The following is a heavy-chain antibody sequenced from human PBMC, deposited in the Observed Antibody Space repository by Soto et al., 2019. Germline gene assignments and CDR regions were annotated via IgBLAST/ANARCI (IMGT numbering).Heavy chain of an antibody. CDR1: GFTFSSYA. Sequence: GGSLRLSCAASGFTFSSYAMHWVRQAPGKGLEWVAVTSYDGSNKYYADSVKGRFTISRDNSKNTLYLQMNSLRAEDTAVYYCARDITIFGVVTPDYWGQGTLVTVSS. D-gene: IGHD3-3*01. V-gene: IGHV3-30-3*01. CDR3: ARDITIFGVVTPDY. J-gene: IGHJ4*02. CDR2: TSYDGSNK.